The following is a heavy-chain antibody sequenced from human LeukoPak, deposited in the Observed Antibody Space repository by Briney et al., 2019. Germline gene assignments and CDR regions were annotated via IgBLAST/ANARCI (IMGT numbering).Heavy chain of an antibody. CDR3: AREVKTDGRNDY. Sequence: SETLSLTCAVYGGSFSGYYWSWIRQPPGKGLEWIGEINHSGSTNYNPSLKSRVTISVDTSKNQFSLKLSSVTAADTAVYYCAREVKTDGRNDYWGQGTLVTVSS. J-gene: IGHJ4*02. V-gene: IGHV4-34*01. D-gene: IGHD1-26*01. CDR2: INHSGST. CDR1: GGSFSGYY.